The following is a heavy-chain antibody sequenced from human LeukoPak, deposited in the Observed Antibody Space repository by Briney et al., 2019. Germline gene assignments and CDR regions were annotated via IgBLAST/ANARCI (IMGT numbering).Heavy chain of an antibody. CDR3: AKGPNFWLTSIALHI. Sequence: GGSLRLSCAASGFTFSTYAMSWVRQAPGKGLEWVSGISGSGGSTYYADSVKGRFTISRDNSKNTQYLQMNSLRAEDTAVYYCAKGPNFWLTSIALHIWGQGTVVIVSS. V-gene: IGHV3-23*01. J-gene: IGHJ3*02. CDR1: GFTFSTYA. D-gene: IGHD3-3*01. CDR2: ISGSGGST.